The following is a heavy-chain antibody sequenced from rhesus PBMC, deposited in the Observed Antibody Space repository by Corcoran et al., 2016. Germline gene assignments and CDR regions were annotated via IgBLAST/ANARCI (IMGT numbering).Heavy chain of an antibody. J-gene: IGHJ4*01. CDR2: ISASGDAT. CDR3: THYQRGY. D-gene: IGHD4-11*01. V-gene: IGHV3-100*02. Sequence: DVQLVESGGGLVKPGGSLRLSCVASGFTFPTSEMPWGRQAPGAGLGWVSVISASGDATYSADSVKCRFTISRDNAKNSLFLQMNSLRAEDTAVYYCTHYQRGYWGQGVLVTVSS. CDR1: GFTFPTSE.